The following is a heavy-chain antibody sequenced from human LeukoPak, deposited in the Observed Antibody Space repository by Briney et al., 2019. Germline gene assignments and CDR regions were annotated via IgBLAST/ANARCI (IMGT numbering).Heavy chain of an antibody. D-gene: IGHD2-2*01. J-gene: IGHJ5*02. CDR3: ARDQMAATSRGWFDP. CDR2: IRQDGSEK. Sequence: PGGPLRLSCEDSGFTFNSFWMSWVRQAPGKGLEWVANIRQDGSEKYYVDSVKGRFTISRDNAKNSLYLQMNSLRAEDTAVYYCARDQMAATSRGWFDPWGQGTLVIVSS. CDR1: GFTFNSFW. V-gene: IGHV3-7*01.